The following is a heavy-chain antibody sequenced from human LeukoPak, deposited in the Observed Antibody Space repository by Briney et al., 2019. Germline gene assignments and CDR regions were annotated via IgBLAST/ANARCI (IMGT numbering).Heavy chain of an antibody. Sequence: PGGSLRLSCAASGFTFSSCVMTWVRQAPGKGLEWVSVISASGASTDYADSVKGRLTISRDNSKNTVFLQMNSLRAEDTAVYYCAKGGWYDYFDYWGQGTLVTVSS. CDR2: ISASGAST. CDR3: AKGGWYDYFDY. CDR1: GFTFSSCV. V-gene: IGHV3-23*01. J-gene: IGHJ4*02. D-gene: IGHD6-19*01.